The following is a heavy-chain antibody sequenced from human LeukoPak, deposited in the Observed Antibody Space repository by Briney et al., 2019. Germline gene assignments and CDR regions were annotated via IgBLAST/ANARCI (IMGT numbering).Heavy chain of an antibody. CDR1: GYTFTSYD. V-gene: IGHV1-8*01. J-gene: IGHJ4*02. CDR2: MNPNSGNT. Sequence: ASVKVSCKASGYTFTSYDINWVRQATGQGLEWMGWMNPNSGNTGYAQKFQGRVTMTRNTSISTAYMELSSLRSEDTAVYYCASTSGQVVPAATYYFDYWGQGTLVTVSS. D-gene: IGHD2-2*01. CDR3: ASTSGQVVPAATYYFDY.